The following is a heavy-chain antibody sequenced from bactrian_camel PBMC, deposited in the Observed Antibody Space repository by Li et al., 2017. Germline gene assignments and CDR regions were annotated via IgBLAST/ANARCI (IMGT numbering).Heavy chain of an antibody. J-gene: IGHJ4*01. CDR2: IEGNGST. Sequence: VQLVESGGGSVQAGGSLRVSCAASGWSFSSDCMGWFRQAPGKERERIAAIEGNGSTSYADSVKGRFTISKDNAKNTLYLQMNNLKPEDTATYYCAAGWWRLTCSAYTFWGQGTQVTVS. V-gene: IGHV3S53*01. CDR1: GWSFSSDC. CDR3: AAGWWRLTCSAYTF. D-gene: IGHD7*01.